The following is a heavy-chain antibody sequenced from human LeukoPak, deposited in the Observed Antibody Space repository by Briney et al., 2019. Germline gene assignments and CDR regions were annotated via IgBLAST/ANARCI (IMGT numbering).Heavy chain of an antibody. D-gene: IGHD4-11*01. J-gene: IGHJ4*02. Sequence: TSETLSLTCAVYGGSFSGYYWSWIRQPPGKGLEWIGEINHSGSTNYNPSLKSRVTISVVTSKNQFSLKLSSVTAADTAVYYCAGNSTVTTDYWGQGTLVTVSS. V-gene: IGHV4-34*01. CDR3: AGNSTVTTDY. CDR1: GGSFSGYY. CDR2: INHSGST.